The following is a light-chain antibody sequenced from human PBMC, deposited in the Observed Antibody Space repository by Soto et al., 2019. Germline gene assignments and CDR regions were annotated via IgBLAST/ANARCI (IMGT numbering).Light chain of an antibody. CDR3: SSYTSSSLYV. J-gene: IGLJ1*01. Sequence: QSALTQPASVSGSPGQSITISCTGTSSDVGGYNYVSWYQQHPGKAPKLMIYAVSNRPSGVSNRFSGSKSGNTASLTISGVQAEDEADYYCSSYTSSSLYVFGTGTKLTVL. CDR1: SSDVGGYNY. CDR2: AVS. V-gene: IGLV2-14*01.